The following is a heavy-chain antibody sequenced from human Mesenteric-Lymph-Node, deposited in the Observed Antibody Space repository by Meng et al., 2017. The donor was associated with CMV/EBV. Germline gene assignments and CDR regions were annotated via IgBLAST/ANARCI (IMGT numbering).Heavy chain of an antibody. CDR3: ARSPDGYCSSSRCSGSFGY. D-gene: IGHD2-2*03. Sequence: ASVKVSCKASGYTFVGYYMHWVRQAPGQGLEWTGWINPNSGGTTCEQKFQGRVTMTRDTSINTAYMELSGLRSDETAVYYCARSPDGYCSSSRCSGSFGYWGQGTLVTVSS. CDR1: GYTFVGYY. J-gene: IGHJ4*02. V-gene: IGHV1-2*02. CDR2: INPNSGGT.